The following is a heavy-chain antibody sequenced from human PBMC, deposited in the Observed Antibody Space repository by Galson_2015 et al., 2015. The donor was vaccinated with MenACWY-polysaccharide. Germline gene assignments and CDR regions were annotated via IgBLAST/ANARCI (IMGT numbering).Heavy chain of an antibody. D-gene: IGHD1-1*01. CDR1: GFTVSSNY. J-gene: IGHJ2*01. CDR3: ARDRGYNWNDWYFDL. CDR2: IYSGGST. Sequence: SLRLSCAASGFTVSSNYMSWVCQAPGKGLEWVSVIYSGGSTYYADAVKGRFTISRDSSKNTVYLQMNSLRADDTAVYYCARDRGYNWNDWYFDLWGRGTLVTVSS. V-gene: IGHV3-53*01.